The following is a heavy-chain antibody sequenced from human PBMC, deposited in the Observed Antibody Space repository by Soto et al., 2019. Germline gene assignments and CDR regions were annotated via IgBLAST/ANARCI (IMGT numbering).Heavy chain of an antibody. Sequence: SETLSLTCTVSGGSISSYYWSWIRQPPGKGLEWIGYIYYSGSTNYNPSLKSPVTISVDTSKNQFSLKLSSVTAADTAVYYCARGRGRYSSGPIHYYYYYMDVWGKGTTVTVSS. D-gene: IGHD6-19*01. J-gene: IGHJ6*03. CDR3: ARGRGRYSSGPIHYYYYYMDV. V-gene: IGHV4-59*01. CDR2: IYYSGST. CDR1: GGSISSYY.